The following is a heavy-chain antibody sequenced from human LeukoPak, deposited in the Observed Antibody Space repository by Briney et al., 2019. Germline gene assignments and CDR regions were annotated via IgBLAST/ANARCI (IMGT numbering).Heavy chain of an antibody. Sequence: SVKVSCKASGGTFSSYAISWVRQAPGQGLEWMGGIIPIFGTANYAQKFQGRVTITADESTSTAYMELSSLRSEDTAVYYCARVNYYDSSGYSPDFDYWAREPWSPSPQ. CDR1: GGTFSSYA. CDR3: ARVNYYDSSGYSPDFDY. CDR2: IIPIFGTA. J-gene: IGHJ4*02. D-gene: IGHD3-22*01. V-gene: IGHV1-69*01.